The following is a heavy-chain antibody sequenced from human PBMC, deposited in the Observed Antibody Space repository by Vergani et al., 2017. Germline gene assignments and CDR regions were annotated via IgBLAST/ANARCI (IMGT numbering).Heavy chain of an antibody. D-gene: IGHD2-21*02. Sequence: QVQLVESGGGVVQPGRSLRLSCAASGFTFSSYAMHWVRQAPGKGLEWVAVISYDGSNKYYADSVKGRFTISRDNSKNPLYLQMNSLRAEDTAVYYCARDRVPSVVVTAVGXFDPWGQGTLVTVSS. CDR2: ISYDGSNK. CDR3: ARDRVPSVVVTAVGXFDP. V-gene: IGHV3-30-3*01. CDR1: GFTFSSYA. J-gene: IGHJ5*02.